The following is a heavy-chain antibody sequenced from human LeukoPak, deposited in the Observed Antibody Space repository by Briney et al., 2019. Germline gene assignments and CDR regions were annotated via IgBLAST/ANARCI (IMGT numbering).Heavy chain of an antibody. V-gene: IGHV3-7*01. CDR2: IKKDGSEK. J-gene: IGHJ4*02. Sequence: GGSLRLSCAASGFTFSSHWMSWVRQAPGKGLEWVANIKKDGSEKYYVDAVKGRFTISRDNAKNSLYLQMNSLRVEDTALYYCARRAPSHDFDDWGQGTLVTVSS. CDR1: GFTFSSHW. CDR3: ARRAPSHDFDD.